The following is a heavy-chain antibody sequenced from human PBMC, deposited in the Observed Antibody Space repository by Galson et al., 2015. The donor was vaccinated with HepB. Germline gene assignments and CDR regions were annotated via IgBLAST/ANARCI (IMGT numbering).Heavy chain of an antibody. Sequence: SLRLSCAASGFTFSNYALTWVRQAPGKGLEWVSALSGSGDFTSYADSVKGRFTISRDNSKNTLYLQMNNLRAEDTAVYYCAKDATVATMYYFDYWGQGTLVTVSS. CDR1: GFTFSNYA. CDR3: AKDATVATMYYFDY. CDR2: LSGSGDFT. D-gene: IGHD5-12*01. V-gene: IGHV3-23*01. J-gene: IGHJ4*02.